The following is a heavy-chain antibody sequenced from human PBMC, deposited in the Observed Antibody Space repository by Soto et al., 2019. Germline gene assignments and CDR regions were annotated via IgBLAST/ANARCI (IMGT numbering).Heavy chain of an antibody. CDR1: GGYISSYY. CDR2: IYGSGST. J-gene: IGHJ5*02. V-gene: IGHV4-59*01. CDR3: ARDARPHSGSVWFDP. Sequence: SETLSLTCTVSGGYISSYYWSWIRQPPGKGLEWIGYIYGSGSTNYNPSLKSRVTISVDTPKNQFSLKLTSVTAADTAVYYCARDARPHSGSVWFDPWGQGTLVTVSS. D-gene: IGHD6-6*01.